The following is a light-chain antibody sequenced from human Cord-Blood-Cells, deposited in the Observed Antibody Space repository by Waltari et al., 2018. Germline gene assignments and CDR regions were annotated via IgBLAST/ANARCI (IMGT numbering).Light chain of an antibody. V-gene: IGLV2-14*03. CDR2: DVS. CDR3: SSYTSSSTWV. J-gene: IGLJ3*02. CDR1: SSDVGGHNY. Sequence: QSALTQPASVSGSPGQSITISCTGTSSDVGGHNYVSWYQQHPGKAPKPMIYDVSNRPSGVSNRFSGSKSGNTASLTISGLQAEDEADYYCSSYTSSSTWVFGGGTKLTVL.